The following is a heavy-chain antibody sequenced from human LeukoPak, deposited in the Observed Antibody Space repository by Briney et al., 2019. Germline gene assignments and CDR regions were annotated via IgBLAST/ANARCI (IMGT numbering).Heavy chain of an antibody. Sequence: PSETLSLTCAVYGASFSDYYWNWIRQPPGKGLEWIGEIEHSGSTKYNPSLKSRVIISVDTSKNQFSLKLSSATAADTAVYYCARAPLVGYDFWSGYTFGAFFDYWGQGTLVTVSS. J-gene: IGHJ4*02. CDR3: ARAPLVGYDFWSGYTFGAFFDY. CDR1: GASFSDYY. D-gene: IGHD3-3*01. V-gene: IGHV4-34*01. CDR2: IEHSGST.